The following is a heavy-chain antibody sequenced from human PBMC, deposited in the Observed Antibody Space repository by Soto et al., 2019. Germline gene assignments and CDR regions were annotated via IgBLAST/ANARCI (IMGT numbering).Heavy chain of an antibody. D-gene: IGHD3-3*01. V-gene: IGHV1-18*04. CDR2: ISPYNHET. CDR1: GYTFSSYG. Sequence: ASVTVSCKSSGYTFSSYGINWVRQAPGQGLEWMGWISPYNHETYSVDKFQDRVTMTADTSASIAYMELRSLRSDDTAVYYCARGVSYDFWNGFDVHYNGVDGWG. J-gene: IGHJ6*02. CDR3: ARGVSYDFWNGFDVHYNGVDG.